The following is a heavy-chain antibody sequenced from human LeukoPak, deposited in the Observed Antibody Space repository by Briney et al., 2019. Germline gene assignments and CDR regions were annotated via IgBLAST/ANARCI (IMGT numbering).Heavy chain of an antibody. CDR2: INHSGST. J-gene: IGHJ6*02. CDR3: ARVGVVSPKFYYYYGMDV. CDR1: GGSFSGYY. D-gene: IGHD2-2*01. V-gene: IGHV4-34*01. Sequence: SETLSLTCAVYGGSFSGYYWSWIRQPPGKGLEWIGEINHSGSTNYNPSLKSRVTISVDTFKNQFSLKLSSVTAADTAVYYCARVGVVSPKFYYYYGMDVWGQGTTVTVSS.